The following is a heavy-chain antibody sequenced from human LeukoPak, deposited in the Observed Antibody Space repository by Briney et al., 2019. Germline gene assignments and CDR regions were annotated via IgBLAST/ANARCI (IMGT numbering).Heavy chain of an antibody. CDR1: GYTFTSYG. CDR2: ISAFNGNT. CDR3: ARDTAMVTGSALDY. D-gene: IGHD5-18*01. V-gene: IGHV1-18*01. J-gene: IGHJ4*02. Sequence: ASVKVSCKASGYTFTSYGTSWVRQAPGQGLEWMGWISAFNGNTNYAQKLQGGVTMTTDTSTSTAYMELRSLRSDDTAVYYCARDTAMVTGSALDYWGQGTLVTVSS.